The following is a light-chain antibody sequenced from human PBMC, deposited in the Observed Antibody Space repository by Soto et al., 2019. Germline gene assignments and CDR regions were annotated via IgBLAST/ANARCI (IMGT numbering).Light chain of an antibody. V-gene: IGKV3-20*01. CDR1: QSVSSSY. J-gene: IGKJ1*01. Sequence: EIVLTQSPGTLSLSPGERANLSCRASQSVSSSYLAWYQQKPGQAPRLLIYGAASRATGITDRFSDSGSGTDFTLTISRLEPEDFAVYYCQQYGSSPLTFGQGTKVEIK. CDR3: QQYGSSPLT. CDR2: GAA.